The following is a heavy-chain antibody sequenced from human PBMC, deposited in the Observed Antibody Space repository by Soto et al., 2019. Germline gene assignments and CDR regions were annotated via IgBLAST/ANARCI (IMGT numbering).Heavy chain of an antibody. CDR3: ARVPPHYDILTGYFRLPDY. J-gene: IGHJ4*02. Sequence: ASVKVSCKASGYTFTSYGISWVRQAPGQGLEWMGWISAYNGNTNYAQKLQGRVTMTTDTSTSTAYMELRSLRSDDTAVYYCARVPPHYDILTGYFRLPDYWGQGTLVTVSS. D-gene: IGHD3-9*01. V-gene: IGHV1-18*01. CDR1: GYTFTSYG. CDR2: ISAYNGNT.